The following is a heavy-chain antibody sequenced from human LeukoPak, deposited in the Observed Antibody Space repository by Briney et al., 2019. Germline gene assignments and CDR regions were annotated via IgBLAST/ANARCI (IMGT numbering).Heavy chain of an antibody. CDR2: ISSSSSTT. V-gene: IGHV3-48*02. J-gene: IGHJ3*02. D-gene: IGHD4-17*01. CDR1: GFTFSSYS. CDR3: ARDRGYGDYVGAFDI. Sequence: GGSLRLSCAASGFTFSSYSMNWVRQAPGKGLEWVSHISSSSSTTYYADSVKGRFTISRDNAKNSLYLQMNSLRDEDTAVYYCARDRGYGDYVGAFDIWGQGTMVTVSS.